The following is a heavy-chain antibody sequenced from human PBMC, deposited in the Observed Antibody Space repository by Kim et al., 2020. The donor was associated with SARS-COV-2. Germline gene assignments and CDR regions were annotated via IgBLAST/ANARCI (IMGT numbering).Heavy chain of an antibody. D-gene: IGHD3-22*01. CDR2: ISAYNGNT. CDR3: ARDRYYYDSSGLRYGMDV. Sequence: ASVKVSCKASAYTFTSYGISWVRQAPGQGLEWMGWISAYNGNTNYAQNLQGRVTMTTDTSTSTAYMELRSLTSDDTAVYYCARDRYYYDSSGLRYGMDVWGQVTTVTVSS. J-gene: IGHJ6*02. CDR1: AYTFTSYG. V-gene: IGHV1-18*01.